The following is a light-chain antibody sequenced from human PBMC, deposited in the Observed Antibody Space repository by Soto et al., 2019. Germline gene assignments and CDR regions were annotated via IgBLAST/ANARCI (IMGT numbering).Light chain of an antibody. Sequence: EIVLTQSPATPSLSPGERATLSCRASQSVSVYLAWFQQKPGQAPRLLIYDASNRATGIPARFSGSGSGTDFTLTISSLEPEDFAVYYCQQRYNWPPITFGQGTRLEIK. CDR3: QQRYNWPPIT. CDR1: QSVSVY. J-gene: IGKJ5*01. V-gene: IGKV3-11*01. CDR2: DAS.